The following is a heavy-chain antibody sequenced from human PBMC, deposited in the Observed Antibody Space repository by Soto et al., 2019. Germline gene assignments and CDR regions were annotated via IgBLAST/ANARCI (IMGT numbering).Heavy chain of an antibody. J-gene: IGHJ4*02. CDR2: IYHSGST. V-gene: IGHV4-38-2*01. Sequence: SETLSLTCAVSGYSISSGYYWGWIRQPPGKGLEWIGSIYHSGSTYYNPSLKSRVTISVDTSKNQFSLKLSSVTAADTAVYYCARSHLYGDRNYWGQGTRGTFAS. CDR3: ARSHLYGDRNY. D-gene: IGHD4-17*01. CDR1: GYSISSGYY.